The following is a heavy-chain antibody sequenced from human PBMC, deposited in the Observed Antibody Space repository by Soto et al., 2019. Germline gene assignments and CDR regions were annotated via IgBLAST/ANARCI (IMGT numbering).Heavy chain of an antibody. CDR3: ARGLRFLEWLHTLDV. D-gene: IGHD3-3*01. CDR1: GYTFTGYY. V-gene: IGHV1-2*02. Sequence: ASVKVSCKASGYTFTGYYMHWVRQAPGQGLEWMGWINPNSGGTNYAQKFQGRVTMTRDTSISTAYMELSRLRSDDTAVYYCARGLRFLEWLHTLDVWGQGSTVTVSS. J-gene: IGHJ6*02. CDR2: INPNSGGT.